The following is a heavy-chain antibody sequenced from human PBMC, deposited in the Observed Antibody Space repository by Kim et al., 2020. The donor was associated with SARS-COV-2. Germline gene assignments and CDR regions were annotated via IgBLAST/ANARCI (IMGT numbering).Heavy chain of an antibody. J-gene: IGHJ6*02. Sequence: STSYADSVKSRFTINGAHDKNSLYLQMNSLGAEETAVYYCARGNYDGMDVWGQGTTVTVS. V-gene: IGHV3-74*01. CDR3: ARGNYDGMDV. CDR2: ST.